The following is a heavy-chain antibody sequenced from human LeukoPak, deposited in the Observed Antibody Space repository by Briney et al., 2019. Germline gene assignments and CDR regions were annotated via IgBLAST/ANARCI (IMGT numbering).Heavy chain of an antibody. CDR1: GFSFSSYW. Sequence: GGSLRLSCAASGFSFSSYWMNWVRQPPGKGLEWVSVMYTGGGRYYGDSVKGRFTISRDNSKNTVFLQMNSLRVEDTALYYCTRGQSYCGADCYSDWGQGTLVTVSS. D-gene: IGHD2-21*02. V-gene: IGHV3-66*01. CDR3: TRGQSYCGADCYSD. J-gene: IGHJ4*02. CDR2: MYTGGGR.